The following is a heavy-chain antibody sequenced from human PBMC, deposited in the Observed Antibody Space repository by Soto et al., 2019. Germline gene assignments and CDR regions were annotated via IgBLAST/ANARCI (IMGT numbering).Heavy chain of an antibody. CDR2: ITTTGGTT. J-gene: IGHJ4*02. Sequence: EVQLVESGGGLAQPGGSLRLSCGASGFSFSNYHMNWVRQAPGKGLEWIAFITTTGGTTKYADSVKGRFTISRDNAKSSLFLQMDSLRDADTALYFCARERPGIPFDYWGQGTLVTVSS. CDR3: ARERPGIPFDY. V-gene: IGHV3-48*02. D-gene: IGHD1-1*01. CDR1: GFSFSNYH.